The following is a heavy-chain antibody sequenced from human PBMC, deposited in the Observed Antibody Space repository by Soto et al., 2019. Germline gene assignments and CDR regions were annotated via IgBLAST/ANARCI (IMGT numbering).Heavy chain of an antibody. CDR1: GFTFSSYA. V-gene: IGHV3-23*01. CDR3: AHFDWFIDY. J-gene: IGHJ4*02. Sequence: GGSLRLSCAASGFTFSSYAMSWVRQAPGKGLEWVSAISCIGASTYYAVSVKGRFTISRDNSKNTLYLQMNSLRAEDTAVYYCAHFDWFIDYWGQGTLVTVSS. CDR2: ISCIGAST. D-gene: IGHD3-9*01.